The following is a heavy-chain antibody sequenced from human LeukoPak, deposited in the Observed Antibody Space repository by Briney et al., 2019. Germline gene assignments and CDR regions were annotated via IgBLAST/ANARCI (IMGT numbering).Heavy chain of an antibody. J-gene: IGHJ4*02. Sequence: GGSLRLSCAASGFTFSSYEMTWVRQAPGKGLEWVSYISSSGSTIYYADSVKGRFTISRDNAKNSLYLQMNSLRAEDTAVYYCAREGNSGYNFDYWGQGTLVTVSS. CDR1: GFTFSSYE. CDR3: AREGNSGYNFDY. D-gene: IGHD5-12*01. CDR2: ISSSGSTI. V-gene: IGHV3-48*03.